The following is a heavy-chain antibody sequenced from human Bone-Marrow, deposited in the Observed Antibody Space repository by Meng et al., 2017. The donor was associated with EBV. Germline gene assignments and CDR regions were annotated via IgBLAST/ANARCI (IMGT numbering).Heavy chain of an antibody. J-gene: IGHJ4*02. CDR2: LIPMSDAP. Sequence: QVQVVQSGAEVKKPGSSVKVSCKTSGGTFRSDAVSWVRQAPGQGLEWMGGLIPMSDAPHYAQKFQGRVTIIADESTSTHYMDLSGLRSEDTAVYYCASESGRGFTPDYWGQGTLVTVSS. CDR1: GGTFRSDA. V-gene: IGHV1-69*01. CDR3: ASESGRGFTPDY. D-gene: IGHD3-10*01.